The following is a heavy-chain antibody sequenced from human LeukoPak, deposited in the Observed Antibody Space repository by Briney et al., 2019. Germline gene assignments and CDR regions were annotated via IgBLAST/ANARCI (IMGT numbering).Heavy chain of an antibody. J-gene: IGHJ3*02. Sequence: PSETLSLTCTVSGGSISTYYWSWIRQPPGKGLEWIGYIYYSGSTNYNPSLKSRVSISVDTSKNHFSLNLSSVTAADTAVYYCARAGGAGYDAFDIWGQGTMVTVSS. CDR2: IYYSGST. D-gene: IGHD1-26*01. V-gene: IGHV4-59*01. CDR3: ARAGGAGYDAFDI. CDR1: GGSISTYY.